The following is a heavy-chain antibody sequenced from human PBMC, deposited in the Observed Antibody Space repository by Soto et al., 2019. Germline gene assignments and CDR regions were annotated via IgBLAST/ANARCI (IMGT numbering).Heavy chain of an antibody. V-gene: IGHV4-39*01. CDR2: IYYSGSA. Sequence: PSETLSLTCTVSGGSISSSSFHWGWIRQPPGKGLEWIGSIYYSGSAYYSPSLKSRVTISVDTSKNQFSLKLSSVTAADTAVYNCARRERAAGTDWWFDPWGQGTLVTVSS. CDR3: ARRERAAGTDWWFDP. J-gene: IGHJ5*02. CDR1: GGSISSSSFH. D-gene: IGHD6-13*01.